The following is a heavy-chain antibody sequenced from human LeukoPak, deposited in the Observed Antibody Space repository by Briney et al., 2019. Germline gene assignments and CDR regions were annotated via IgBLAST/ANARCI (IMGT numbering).Heavy chain of an antibody. J-gene: IGHJ5*02. CDR2: INPNSGGT. Sequence: GASVNVSCKASGYTFTGYYMHWVRQAPGQGLEWMGWINPNSGGTNYAQKFQGRVTMTRDTSISTAYMELSRLRSDDTAVYYCAREGQVATMENWFDPWGQGTLVTVSS. CDR1: GYTFTGYY. V-gene: IGHV1-2*02. D-gene: IGHD5-12*01. CDR3: AREGQVATMENWFDP.